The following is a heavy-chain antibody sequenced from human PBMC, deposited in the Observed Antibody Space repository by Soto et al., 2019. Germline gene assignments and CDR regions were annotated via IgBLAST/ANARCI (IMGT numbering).Heavy chain of an antibody. CDR2: ISAYNGNT. D-gene: IGHD6-13*01. Sequence: APVKACCEASCYTFTSYGISWVRQAPGQGLEWMGWISAYNGNTNYAQKLQGRVTMTTDTSTSTAYMELRSLRSDDTAVYYCARREAAAGTDYWGQGSLVAVSS. J-gene: IGHJ4*02. V-gene: IGHV1-18*01. CDR3: ARREAAAGTDY. CDR1: CYTFTSYG.